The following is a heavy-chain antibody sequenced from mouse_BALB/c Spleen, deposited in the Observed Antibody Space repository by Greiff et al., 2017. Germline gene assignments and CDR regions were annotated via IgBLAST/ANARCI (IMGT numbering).Heavy chain of an antibody. CDR1: GFSLTGYG. CDR2: IWGDGST. V-gene: IGHV2-6-7*01. Sequence: QVQLKESGPGLVAPSQSLSITCTVSGFSLTGYGVNWVRQPPGKGLEWLGMIWGDGSTDYNSALKSRLSISKDNSKSQVFLKMNSLQTDDTARYYCARDGYDLCYAMDYWGQGTSVTVSS. D-gene: IGHD2-2*01. J-gene: IGHJ4*01. CDR3: ARDGYDLCYAMDY.